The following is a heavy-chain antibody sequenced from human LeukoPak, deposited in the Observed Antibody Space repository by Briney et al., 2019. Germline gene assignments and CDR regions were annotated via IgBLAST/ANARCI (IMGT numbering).Heavy chain of an antibody. CDR1: GYTFTSYD. CDR2: MNPNSGNT. Sequence: ASVKVSCKASGYTFTSYDMNWVRQATGQGLEWMGWMNPNSGNTGYAQKFQGRITMTRNTSISTAYMELSSLTSEDTAVYYCARIAAAGNRRLSFWGQGTLVTVSS. J-gene: IGHJ4*02. D-gene: IGHD6-13*01. V-gene: IGHV1-8*01. CDR3: ARIAAAGNRRLSF.